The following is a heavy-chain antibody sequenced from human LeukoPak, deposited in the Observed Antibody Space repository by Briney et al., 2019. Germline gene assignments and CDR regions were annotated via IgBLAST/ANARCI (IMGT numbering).Heavy chain of an antibody. CDR3: AREGSGY. J-gene: IGHJ4*02. CDR2: IYYSGST. CDR1: GGSISSSSYY. V-gene: IGHV4-61*01. Sequence: PSETLSLTCTVSGGSISSSSYYWSWIRQPPGKGLEWIGYIYYSGSTNYNPSLKSRVTISVDTSKNQFSLKLSSVTAADTAVYYCAREGSGYWGQGTLVTVSS.